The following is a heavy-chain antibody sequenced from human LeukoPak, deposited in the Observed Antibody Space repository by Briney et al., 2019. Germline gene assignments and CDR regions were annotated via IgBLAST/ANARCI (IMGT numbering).Heavy chain of an antibody. CDR2: IKQDGSEK. CDR1: GFTFSSYW. V-gene: IGHV3-7*01. D-gene: IGHD3-10*01. J-gene: IGHJ4*02. CDR3: ARAPPVLLWFGELLSFFDY. Sequence: GGSLRLSCAASGFTFSSYWMTWIRQAPGKGLEWVANIKQDGSEKYYVDSVKGRFTISRDNAKNSLYLQMNSLRAEDTAVYYCARAPPVLLWFGELLSFFDYWGQGTLVTVSS.